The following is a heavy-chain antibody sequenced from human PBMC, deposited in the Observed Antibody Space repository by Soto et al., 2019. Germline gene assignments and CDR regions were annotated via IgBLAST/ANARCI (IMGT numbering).Heavy chain of an antibody. CDR2: IVPIFGTT. V-gene: IGHV1-69*12. Sequence: QVQLVQSGAEVKKPGSSVKVSCKVSGGTFSNYAIDWVRLAPGHGLEWMGGIVPIFGTTYYTQKFQGRATISADDSTTTAYLEMSSLRSEDTAIFYCAGVEPVAGLHNYPGLDGWGQGSAVTVSS. J-gene: IGHJ6*02. D-gene: IGHD6-19*01. CDR3: AGVEPVAGLHNYPGLDG. CDR1: GGTFSNYA.